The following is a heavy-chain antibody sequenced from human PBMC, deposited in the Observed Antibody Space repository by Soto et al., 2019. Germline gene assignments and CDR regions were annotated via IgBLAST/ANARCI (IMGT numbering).Heavy chain of an antibody. V-gene: IGHV3-66*02. CDR3: ARDRGAIGEGDAFDI. CDR1: GFTVSSNY. D-gene: IGHD3-16*01. Sequence: GGSLRLSCAASGFTVSSNYLSWVRPAPGKGLEWVSVIYSGGSTYYADSVKGRFTISRDNSKNTLYLQMNSLRAEDTAVYYCARDRGAIGEGDAFDIWGQGTMVTVSS. J-gene: IGHJ3*02. CDR2: IYSGGST.